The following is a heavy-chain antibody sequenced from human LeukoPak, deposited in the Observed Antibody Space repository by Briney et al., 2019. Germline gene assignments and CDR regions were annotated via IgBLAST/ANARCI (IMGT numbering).Heavy chain of an antibody. V-gene: IGHV3-48*02. J-gene: IGHJ6*02. CDR2: ISSSSSTI. CDR1: GFTFSSYS. Sequence: GGSLRLSCAASGFTFSSYSMNWVRQAPGKGLEWVSYISSSSSTIYYADSVKGGFTISRDNAKNSLYLQMNSLIDEDTAVYYCARDERYFDWLLSPYGMDVWGQGTTVTVSS. CDR3: ARDERYFDWLLSPYGMDV. D-gene: IGHD3-9*01.